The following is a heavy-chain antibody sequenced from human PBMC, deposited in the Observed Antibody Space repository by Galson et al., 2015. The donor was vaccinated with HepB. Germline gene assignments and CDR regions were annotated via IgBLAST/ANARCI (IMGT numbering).Heavy chain of an antibody. D-gene: IGHD3-3*01. V-gene: IGHV5-51*01. CDR1: GYSFTSYW. CDR2: IYPGDSDT. Sequence: QSGAEVKKPGESLKISCKGSGYSFTSYWIGWVRQMPGKGLEWMGIIYPGDSDTRYSPSFQGQVTISADKSISTAYLQWSSLKASDTAMYYCARQRDDFWSGYYSPPDCWGQGTLVTVSS. J-gene: IGHJ4*02. CDR3: ARQRDDFWSGYYSPPDC.